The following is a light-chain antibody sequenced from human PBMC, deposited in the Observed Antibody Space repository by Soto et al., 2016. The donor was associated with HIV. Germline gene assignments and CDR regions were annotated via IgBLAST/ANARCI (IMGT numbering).Light chain of an antibody. J-gene: IGKJ5*01. Sequence: DFQLTQSPPSVSASVGDRVTISCRASQGISDWLAWYQQKPGKAPKLLIYSTSSLENGVPSRFSGSGSGTEFTLTTSSLQPEDFATYYCQQAHSFPSVTFGQGTRLEIK. CDR3: QQAHSFPSVT. CDR1: QGISDW. CDR2: STS. V-gene: IGKV1-12*02.